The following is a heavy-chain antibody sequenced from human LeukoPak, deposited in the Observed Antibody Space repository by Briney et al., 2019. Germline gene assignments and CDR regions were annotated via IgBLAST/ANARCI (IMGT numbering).Heavy chain of an antibody. D-gene: IGHD3-22*01. CDR2: IKSKTDGGTT. J-gene: IGHJ4*02. CDR3: TTDRYYDAAYTT. V-gene: IGHV3-15*01. CDR1: GFTFSGSA. Sequence: PGGSLRLSCAASGFTFSGSAMHWLRQASGKGLEWVGRIKSKTDGGTTDYAAPVKGRFTISRDDSKNTLFLRMNSLRTEDTAVYYCTTDRYYDAAYTTWGQGTLVTVSS.